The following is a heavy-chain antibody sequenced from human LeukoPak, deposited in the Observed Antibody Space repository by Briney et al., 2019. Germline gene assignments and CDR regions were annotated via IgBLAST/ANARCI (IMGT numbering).Heavy chain of an antibody. CDR2: ISYDGSNK. Sequence: GGSLRLSCAASGFTFSNYAMSWVRQAPGKGLEWVAVISYDGSNKYYADSVKGRFTISRDNSKNTLYLQMNSLRAEDTAVYYCAREPQGEQWLVRFDYWGQGTLVTVSS. CDR1: GFTFSNYA. J-gene: IGHJ4*02. D-gene: IGHD6-19*01. CDR3: AREPQGEQWLVRFDY. V-gene: IGHV3-30-3*01.